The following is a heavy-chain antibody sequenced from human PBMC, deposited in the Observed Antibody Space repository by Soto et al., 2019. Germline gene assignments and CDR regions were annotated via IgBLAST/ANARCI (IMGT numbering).Heavy chain of an antibody. V-gene: IGHV1-2*04. Sequence: ASVKVSCKASGYTFTGYYIHWVRQAPGQGLEWMGWINPNSGGTNYAQKFQGWVTMTRDTSTSTAYMELRSLRSDDTAVYYCARGDYDFWSGYFDYWGQGTLVTVSS. CDR1: GYTFTGYY. CDR3: ARGDYDFWSGYFDY. J-gene: IGHJ4*02. CDR2: INPNSGGT. D-gene: IGHD3-3*01.